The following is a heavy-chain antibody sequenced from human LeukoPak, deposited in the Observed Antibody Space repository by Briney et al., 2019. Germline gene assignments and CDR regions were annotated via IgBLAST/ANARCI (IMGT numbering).Heavy chain of an antibody. J-gene: IGHJ3*02. CDR1: GSTFSSYG. Sequence: GGSLRLSCAASGSTFSSYGMHWVRQAPGKGLEWVAVIRYDGSNKHYADSVKGRFTISRDNSKNTLYLQMNSLRAEDTAVYYCAKAFLDHDAFDIWGQGTMATASS. CDR2: IRYDGSNK. V-gene: IGHV3-33*06. CDR3: AKAFLDHDAFDI.